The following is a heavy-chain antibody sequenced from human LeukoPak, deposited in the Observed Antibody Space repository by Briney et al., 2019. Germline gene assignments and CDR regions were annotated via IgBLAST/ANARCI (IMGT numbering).Heavy chain of an antibody. CDR3: ARDRGLQDPFGPDY. D-gene: IGHD3-10*01. CDR1: GFTLSSYS. CDR2: ISSSSTYI. J-gene: IGHJ4*02. Sequence: GGSLRLSCAASGFTLSSYSMNWVRQAPGKGLEWISSISSSSTYIYYADSVKGRFTISRDNAKNSLYLQMNSLRAEDTAVYYCARDRGLQDPFGPDYWGQGTLVTVSS. V-gene: IGHV3-21*01.